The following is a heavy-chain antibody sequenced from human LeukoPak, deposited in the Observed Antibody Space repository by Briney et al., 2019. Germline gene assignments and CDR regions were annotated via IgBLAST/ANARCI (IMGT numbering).Heavy chain of an antibody. CDR3: VGDYVWGTSNPDY. CDR2: IKEDGSEI. D-gene: IGHD3-16*01. Sequence: PGGSLRLSCAASGFTFSDYWLSWFRQLPGKGLEWVGNIKEDGSEIWYLDSVRGRFTISRDNAKNSLYLQMNSLRGDETAVYYCVGDYVWGTSNPDYWGQGTLVTVSP. CDR1: GFTFSDYW. V-gene: IGHV3-7*01. J-gene: IGHJ4*02.